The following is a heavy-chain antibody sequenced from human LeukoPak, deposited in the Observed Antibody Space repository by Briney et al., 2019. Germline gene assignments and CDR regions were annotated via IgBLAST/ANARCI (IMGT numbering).Heavy chain of an antibody. CDR1: GFTFSSYS. J-gene: IGHJ6*03. V-gene: IGHV3-21*01. Sequence: GGSLRLSCAASGFTFSSYSMNWVRQAPGKGLEWVSSISSSSSYIYYADSVKGRFTISRDNAKNSLYLQMNSLRAEDTAVYYCAREGYCSSTSCYYYCYMDVWGKGTTVTVSS. CDR3: AREGYCSSTSCYYYCYMDV. CDR2: ISSSSSYI. D-gene: IGHD2-2*01.